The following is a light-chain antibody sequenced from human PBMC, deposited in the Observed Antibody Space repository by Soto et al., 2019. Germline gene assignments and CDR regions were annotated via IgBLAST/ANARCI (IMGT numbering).Light chain of an antibody. J-gene: IGKJ1*01. CDR2: AAS. V-gene: IGKV1-8*01. CDR1: QGISSY. CDR3: QQYYIYTRT. Sequence: AIRMTQSPSSFSASTGDRVTITCRASQGISSYLAWYQQKPGKAPKLMIYAASTLQSGVPSRFSGFGSGTDFTLTISCLQSEDFATYFCQQYYIYTRTFGKGTKVEIK.